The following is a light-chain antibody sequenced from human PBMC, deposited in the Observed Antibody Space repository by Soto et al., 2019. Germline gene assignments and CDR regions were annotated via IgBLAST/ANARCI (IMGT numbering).Light chain of an antibody. V-gene: IGLV1-51*01. CDR1: SSNIAKNS. J-gene: IGLJ3*02. CDR2: DND. Sequence: QSVLTQPPSVSAAPGQRVTISCSGSSSNIAKNSVSWYQQVPGTAPKLLLYDNDERPSGIPDRFSGSKSDSSGTLAITGLQTGDEAHYYCGTWDSSLSAWVFGGGTKVTVL. CDR3: GTWDSSLSAWV.